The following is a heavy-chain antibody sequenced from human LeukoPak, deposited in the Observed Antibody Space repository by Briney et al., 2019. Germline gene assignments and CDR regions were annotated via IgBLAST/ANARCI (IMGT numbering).Heavy chain of an antibody. V-gene: IGHV6-1*01. CDR1: GDSVSNKNTA. Sequence: SQTLSLTCAISGDSVSNKNTAWNWIRQSPSRGLEWLGRTYYRSKWHNTYAASVKSRITINPDTSKNQFSLQLNSVTPEDTAVYFCARGFSGYVDYWGQGTLVTVSS. D-gene: IGHD1-26*01. J-gene: IGHJ4*02. CDR3: ARGFSGYVDY. CDR2: TYYRSKWHN.